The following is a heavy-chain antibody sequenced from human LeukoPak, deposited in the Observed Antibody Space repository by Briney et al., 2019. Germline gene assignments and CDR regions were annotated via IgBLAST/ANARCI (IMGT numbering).Heavy chain of an antibody. CDR3: ARLYYDSSGYYPEFDY. D-gene: IGHD3-22*01. J-gene: IGHJ4*02. CDR1: GGSISSSSYY. Sequence: SETLSLTCTVSGGSISSSSYYWGWIRQPPGKGLEWIGSIYYSGSTYYNPPLKSRVTISVDTSKNQFSLKLSSVTAADTAVYYCARLYYDSSGYYPEFDYWGQGTLVTVSS. V-gene: IGHV4-39*07. CDR2: IYYSGST.